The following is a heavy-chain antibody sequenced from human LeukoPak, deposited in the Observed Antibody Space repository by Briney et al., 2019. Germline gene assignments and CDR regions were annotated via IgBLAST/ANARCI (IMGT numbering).Heavy chain of an antibody. D-gene: IGHD2-2*01. Sequence: ASVKVSCKASGYTFTGYYMHWVRQAPGQGLEWMGWINPNSGGANYAQKFQGWVTMTRYTSISTAYMELSRLRSDDTAVYYCARAGGDCSSTSCPNWFDPWGQGTLVTVSS. CDR3: ARAGGDCSSTSCPNWFDP. J-gene: IGHJ5*02. CDR2: INPNSGGA. CDR1: GYTFTGYY. V-gene: IGHV1-2*04.